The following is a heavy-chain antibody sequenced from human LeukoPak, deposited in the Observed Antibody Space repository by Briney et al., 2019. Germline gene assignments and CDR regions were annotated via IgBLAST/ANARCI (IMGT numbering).Heavy chain of an antibody. CDR3: ARADYGANTDS. CDR1: GYTFTNYG. CDR2: ISSYNGNT. V-gene: IGHV1-18*01. D-gene: IGHD4-23*01. Sequence: GASVKVSCKASGYTFTNYGINWVRQARGRGREGMGWISSYNGNTTYAQKLEGRVTMTTDPTTSTAYMELRSMRSADPAMYYCARADYGANTDSWGPGTLVTVSS. J-gene: IGHJ4*02.